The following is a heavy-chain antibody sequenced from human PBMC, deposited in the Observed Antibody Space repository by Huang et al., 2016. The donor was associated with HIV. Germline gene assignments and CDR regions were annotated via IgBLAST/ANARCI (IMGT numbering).Heavy chain of an antibody. CDR1: GYIFSNYD. D-gene: IGHD6-19*01. J-gene: IGHJ4*02. V-gene: IGHV1-8*01. Sequence: QVQLVQSGPEVKKPGALVKVSCQTSGYIFSNYDINWVRQAPGQGLQWMGWLNPNSGKTAYGQNFQGRVTLTRSTSTGAAYMVLNSLTSQDTAVYYCARLTSGWYQDYWGQGTLVTVSS. CDR3: ARLTSGWYQDY. CDR2: LNPNSGKT.